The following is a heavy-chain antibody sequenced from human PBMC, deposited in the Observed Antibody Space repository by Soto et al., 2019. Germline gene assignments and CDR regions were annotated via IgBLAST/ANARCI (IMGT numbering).Heavy chain of an antibody. CDR3: ARGNHRWLQLWYFDL. J-gene: IGHJ2*01. CDR2: IIPIFGTV. CDR1: GGTFSNYP. Sequence: QVQLVQSGVEVKKPGSSVNVSCKASGGTFSNYPISWVRQAPGQGLEWMGGIIPIFGTVNYAQKFQGRVTITADESTSTAYMELSSLRSEDTAVYYCARGNHRWLQLWYFDLWGRGTLVTVSS. V-gene: IGHV1-69*12. D-gene: IGHD5-12*01.